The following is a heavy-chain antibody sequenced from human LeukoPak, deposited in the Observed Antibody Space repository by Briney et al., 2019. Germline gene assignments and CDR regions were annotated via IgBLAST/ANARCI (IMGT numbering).Heavy chain of an antibody. Sequence: GGSLRLSCAASGFTFSSYWMYWVRQAPGKGLEWVAVISYDGSNKYYADSVKGRFTISRDNSKNTLYLQMNSLRAEDTALYYCAKSNGPFDYWGQGTLVTVSS. CDR1: GFTFSSYW. CDR3: AKSNGPFDY. CDR2: ISYDGSNK. V-gene: IGHV3-30-3*01. D-gene: IGHD4/OR15-4a*01. J-gene: IGHJ4*02.